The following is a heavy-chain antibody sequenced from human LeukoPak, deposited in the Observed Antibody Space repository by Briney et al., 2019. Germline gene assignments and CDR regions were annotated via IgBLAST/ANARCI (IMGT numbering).Heavy chain of an antibody. D-gene: IGHD2-2*01. CDR3: ARGYCSSTSCQYYFDY. CDR2: INAGNGDT. CDR1: GYTFTDYA. V-gene: IGHV1-3*01. J-gene: IGHJ4*02. Sequence: GASVKVSCKASGYTFTDYALHWVRRAPGQSIEWMGWINAGNGDTKYSQKFQDRVTITRDTSASTAHMELSSLRSEDTAVYHCARGYCSSTSCQYYFDYWGQGTLVTVSS.